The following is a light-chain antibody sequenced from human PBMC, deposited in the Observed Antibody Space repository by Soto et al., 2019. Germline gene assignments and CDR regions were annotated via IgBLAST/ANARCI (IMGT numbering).Light chain of an antibody. J-gene: IGKJ1*01. Sequence: MTQSPATLSVSVGDTVTITCRASQSVSGWLAWYQQKPGKAPKLLIYDVSSLERGVPSRFSGSGSGTEFTLTISSMQPDDFATFYCQQYNGYSRTFGQGTKVDIK. CDR1: QSVSGW. V-gene: IGKV1-5*01. CDR2: DVS. CDR3: QQYNGYSRT.